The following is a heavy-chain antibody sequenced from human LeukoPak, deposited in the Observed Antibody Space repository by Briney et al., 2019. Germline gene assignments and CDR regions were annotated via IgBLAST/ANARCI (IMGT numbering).Heavy chain of an antibody. J-gene: IGHJ6*04. CDR2: ISFVGSNK. CDR3: AKDNIHCSSTSCYSGYYAMDV. D-gene: IGHD2-2*01. Sequence: GGSLRLSCAASVFTFSTYGMHWVRQAPGKGLEGVTFISFVGSNKYYVDSVKGRFNTSRDNSKSMLYLQMDSLRAEDTAVYYCAKDNIHCSSTSCYSGYYAMDVWGKGTTVTVSS. V-gene: IGHV3-30*18. CDR1: VFTFSTYG.